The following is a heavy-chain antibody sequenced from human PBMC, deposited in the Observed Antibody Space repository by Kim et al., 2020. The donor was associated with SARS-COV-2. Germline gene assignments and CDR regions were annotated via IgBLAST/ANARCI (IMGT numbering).Heavy chain of an antibody. CDR3: ARSVGGMAPSN. CDR2: IYYSGST. Sequence: SETLSLTCTVSSGSISNYYWSWIRQPPGKGLECIGYIYYSGSTNYNPSLKSRVTMSVDTSKNQFSLRLSSVTAADTAVYYCARSVGGMAPSNWGQGSLVTVSS. D-gene: IGHD2-2*01. CDR1: SGSISNYY. V-gene: IGHV4-59*01. J-gene: IGHJ4*02.